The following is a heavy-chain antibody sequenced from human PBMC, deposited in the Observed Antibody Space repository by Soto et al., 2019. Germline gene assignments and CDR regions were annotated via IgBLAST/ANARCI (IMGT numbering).Heavy chain of an antibody. CDR1: GGSISSYY. J-gene: IGHJ5*02. D-gene: IGHD6-6*01. CDR3: ARGEYSSWFDP. V-gene: IGHV4-59*01. Sequence: VQLQESGPGLVKPSETLSLTCTVSGGSISSYYWSWIRQPPGKGLEWIGYIYYSGSTNYNPSLKSRVTISVDTSKNQFSLKLSSVTAADTAVYYCARGEYSSWFDPWGQGTLVTVSS. CDR2: IYYSGST.